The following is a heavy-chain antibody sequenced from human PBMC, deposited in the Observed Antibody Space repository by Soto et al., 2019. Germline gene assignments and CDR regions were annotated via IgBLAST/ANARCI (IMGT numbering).Heavy chain of an antibody. CDR2: IIPIFGTA. Sequence: QVQLVQSGAEVKKPGSSVKVSCKASGGTFSSYAISWVRQAPGQGLEWMGGIIPIFGTANYAQKFQGRVTITADESTSTVYMELSSLRSEDTAVYYCARNGDQLLYGYYGMDVWGQGTTVTVSS. J-gene: IGHJ6*02. CDR3: ARNGDQLLYGYYGMDV. CDR1: GGTFSSYA. V-gene: IGHV1-69*01. D-gene: IGHD2-2*02.